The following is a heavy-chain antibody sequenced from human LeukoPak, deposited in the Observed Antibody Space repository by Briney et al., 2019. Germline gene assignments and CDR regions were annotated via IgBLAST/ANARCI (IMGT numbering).Heavy chain of an antibody. CDR3: ATDDFHYYYGMDV. CDR2: ISGSGDST. J-gene: IGHJ6*02. D-gene: IGHD2-21*02. CDR1: GFTFSTYA. Sequence: GGSLRLSCAASGFTFSTYAVNWVRQAPGKGLEWVSTISGSGDSTYYADSVKGRFTISRDNSKDTLYLQMSSVRVDDTAVYYCATDDFHYYYGMDVWGQGTTVTVSS. V-gene: IGHV3-23*01.